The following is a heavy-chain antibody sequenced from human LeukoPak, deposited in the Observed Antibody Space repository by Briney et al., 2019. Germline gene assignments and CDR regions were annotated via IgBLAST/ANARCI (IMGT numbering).Heavy chain of an antibody. Sequence: SVKVSCKASSYTFTNYAFTWVRQAPGQGLEWMGGIIPIFGTANYAQKFQGRVTITADESTSTAYMELSSLRSEDTAVYYCASPGLDRNYYDSSGYLGFDYWGQGTLVTVSS. D-gene: IGHD3-22*01. V-gene: IGHV1-69*13. CDR1: SYTFTNYA. CDR2: IIPIFGTA. J-gene: IGHJ4*02. CDR3: ASPGLDRNYYDSSGYLGFDY.